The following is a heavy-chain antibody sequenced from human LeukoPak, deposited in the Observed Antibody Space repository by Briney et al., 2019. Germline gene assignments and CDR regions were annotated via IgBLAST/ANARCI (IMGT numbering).Heavy chain of an antibody. CDR1: GFTFSSYA. CDR3: AKGIAVASYYFDY. J-gene: IGHJ4*02. Sequence: GGSLRLSCAASGFTFSSYAMGWVRQAPGKGPEWVSDISCSGGSTYYADSVKGRFTISKDNSKNTLYLQMNSLRAEDTAVYYCAKGIAVASYYFDYWGQGTLVTVSS. V-gene: IGHV3-23*01. CDR2: ISCSGGST. D-gene: IGHD6-19*01.